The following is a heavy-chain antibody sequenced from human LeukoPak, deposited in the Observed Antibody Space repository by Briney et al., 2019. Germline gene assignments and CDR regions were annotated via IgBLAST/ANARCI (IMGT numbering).Heavy chain of an antibody. Sequence: GGSLRLSCAASGFTVNSNYMNWVRQAPGKGLEWVSVIYSHSSTYYADSVKGRFTISRDNSKNTLYLQMNSLRAEDTAVYYCAKEVEVSPGPDYWGQGTLVTVSS. CDR2: IYSHSST. D-gene: IGHD2-15*01. J-gene: IGHJ4*02. CDR3: AKEVEVSPGPDY. V-gene: IGHV3-66*01. CDR1: GFTVNSNY.